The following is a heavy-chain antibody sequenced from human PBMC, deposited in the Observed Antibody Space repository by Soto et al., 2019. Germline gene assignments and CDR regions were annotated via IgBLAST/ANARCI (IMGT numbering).Heavy chain of an antibody. CDR1: GFTFSSYA. D-gene: IGHD3-9*01. V-gene: IGHV3-23*01. J-gene: IGHJ6*02. CDR2: ISGSGGST. CDR3: AKDLTSPYYYYGMDV. Sequence: EVQLLESGGGLVQPGGSLRLSCAASGFTFSSYAMSWVSQAPGKGLEWVSAISGSGGSTYYADSVKGRFTISRDNSKNTLYLQMNSLRAEDTAVYYCAKDLTSPYYYYGMDVWGQGTTVTVSS.